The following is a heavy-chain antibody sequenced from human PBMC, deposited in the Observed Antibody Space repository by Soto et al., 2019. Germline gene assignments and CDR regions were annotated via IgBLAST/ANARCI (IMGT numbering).Heavy chain of an antibody. V-gene: IGHV3-23*01. J-gene: IGHJ2*01. CDR2: ISGSGGST. CDR1: GFTFSSYA. CDR3: AKDNPLAEYSSSSAVGFFDL. Sequence: XEVLRLSCAASGFTFSSYAMSWVRQAPGKGLEWVSAISGSGGSTYYADSVKGRFTISRDNSKNTLYLQMNSLRAEDTAVYYCAKDNPLAEYSSSSAVGFFDLWGRGTLVTVSS. D-gene: IGHD6-6*01.